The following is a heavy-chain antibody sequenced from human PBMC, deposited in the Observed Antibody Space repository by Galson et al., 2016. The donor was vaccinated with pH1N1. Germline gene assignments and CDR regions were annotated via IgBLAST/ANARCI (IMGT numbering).Heavy chain of an antibody. Sequence: SVKVSCKASGGIFNTYGIAWVRQAPGKGLEWMGEFLPVLGASRYSQKFQGRVTITADASTSTSYMALSSLTSADTAIYYCAINLGSSGYNYFFDSWGQGTLIAVTS. CDR3: AINLGSSGYNYFFDS. V-gene: IGHV1-69*13. CDR2: FLPVLGAS. J-gene: IGHJ4*02. CDR1: GGIFNTYG. D-gene: IGHD5-24*01.